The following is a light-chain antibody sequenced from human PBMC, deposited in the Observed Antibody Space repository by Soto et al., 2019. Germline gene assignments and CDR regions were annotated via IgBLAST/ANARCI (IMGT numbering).Light chain of an antibody. V-gene: IGLV4-69*01. CDR1: SGHSSYA. Sequence: QLVLTQSPSASASLGASVKLTCTLSSGHSSYAIAWHQQQPEKGPRYLIKLNSDGSHSKGDGIPDRFSGSSSGAERYLTIPSLQSEDEADYYCQTWATGILVFGGGTKLTVL. CDR2: LNSDGSH. CDR3: QTWATGILV. J-gene: IGLJ3*02.